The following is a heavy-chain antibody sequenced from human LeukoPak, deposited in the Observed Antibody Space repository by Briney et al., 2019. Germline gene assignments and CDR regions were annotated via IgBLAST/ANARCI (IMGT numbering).Heavy chain of an antibody. Sequence: GGSLQSSSKGSGYSFTSYWVGWGRRMPAKNLEWMGIIYTGGSHTRYSPSFQGQVTISADKSISTGYLQWSSLKASDTAVYYCARLGYYYDSSGYFGGRPFDYWGQGTLVTVSS. D-gene: IGHD3-22*01. CDR2: IYTGGSHT. CDR3: ARLGYYYDSSGYFGGRPFDY. CDR1: GYSFTSYW. V-gene: IGHV5-51*01. J-gene: IGHJ4*02.